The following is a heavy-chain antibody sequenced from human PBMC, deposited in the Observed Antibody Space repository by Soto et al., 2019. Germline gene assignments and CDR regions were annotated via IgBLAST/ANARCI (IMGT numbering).Heavy chain of an antibody. J-gene: IGHJ4*02. CDR2: ISHRGDNK. CDR1: GFTFSEYG. Sequence: GWSLRLSCEASGFTFSEYGMHWVRQAPGKGLEWVAGISHRGDNKYIADSVKGRFTISRDNSKNMLFLQMTSMRVEDTAVYYCAEGSRRAATSKFDFWGQGTLFTVSS. D-gene: IGHD1-26*01. V-gene: IGHV3-30-3*02. CDR3: AEGSRRAATSKFDF.